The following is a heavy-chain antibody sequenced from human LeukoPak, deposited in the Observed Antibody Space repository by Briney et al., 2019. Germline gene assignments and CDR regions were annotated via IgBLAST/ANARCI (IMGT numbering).Heavy chain of an antibody. CDR1: GGSFSGYY. V-gene: IGHV4-34*01. J-gene: IGHJ4*02. CDR2: INHSGST. Sequence: SETLSLTCAVYGGSFSGYYWSWIRQPPGKGLEWIGEINHSGSTNYNPSLRSRVTISVDTSKNQFSLKLSSVTAADTAVYYCARGGNGYNFDYWGQGTLVTVSS. CDR3: ARGGNGYNFDY. D-gene: IGHD5-24*01.